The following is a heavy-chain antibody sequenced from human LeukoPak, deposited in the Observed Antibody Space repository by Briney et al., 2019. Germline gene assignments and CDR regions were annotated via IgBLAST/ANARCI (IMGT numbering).Heavy chain of an antibody. CDR3: ARYYYDSSGYYRLAHDAFDI. J-gene: IGHJ3*02. Sequence: SVKVSCKASGYTFTSYDINWVRQATGQGLEWMGWMNPNSGNTGYAQKFQGRVTMTRNTSISTAYMELSSLRSEDAAVYYCARYYYDSSGYYRLAHDAFDIWGQGTMVTVSS. CDR2: MNPNSGNT. V-gene: IGHV1-8*01. D-gene: IGHD3-22*01. CDR1: GYTFTSYD.